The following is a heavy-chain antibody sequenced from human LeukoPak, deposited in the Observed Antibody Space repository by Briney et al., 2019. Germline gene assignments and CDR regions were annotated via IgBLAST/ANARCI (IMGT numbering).Heavy chain of an antibody. D-gene: IGHD3-16*01. J-gene: IGHJ4*02. V-gene: IGHV1-24*01. CDR1: GYTLTELS. CDR2: FDPEDGET. Sequence: ASVKVSCKVSGYTLTELSMHWVRQAPGKGLEWMGGFDPEDGETIYAQKFQGRVTMTTDTSTSTAYMELRSLKSDDTAVYYCARSGAEITRLYDYWGQGTLVTVSS. CDR3: ARSGAEITRLYDY.